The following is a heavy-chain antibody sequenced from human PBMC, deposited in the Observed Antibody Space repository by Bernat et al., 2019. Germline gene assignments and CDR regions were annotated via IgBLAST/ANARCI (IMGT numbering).Heavy chain of an antibody. Sequence: QVQLVESGGGLVKPGGSLRLSCAASGFTFSDYYMSWIRQAPGKGLDWVSYISSSSSYTTYADYVKGRFTISRDNAKNSLYLQINSLRAEDTDVYYCARGTSTSAPYMDVWGKGTTVTVSS. V-gene: IGHV3-11*05. J-gene: IGHJ6*03. CDR1: GFTFSDYY. CDR3: ARGTSTSAPYMDV. CDR2: ISSSSSYT.